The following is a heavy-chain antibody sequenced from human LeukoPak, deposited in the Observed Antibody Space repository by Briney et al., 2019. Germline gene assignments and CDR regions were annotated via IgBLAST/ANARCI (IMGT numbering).Heavy chain of an antibody. V-gene: IGHV4-59*08. J-gene: IGHJ4*02. CDR1: GGSISSYY. CDR2: IYYSGST. CDR3: ARERYSYGKIFDY. D-gene: IGHD5-18*01. Sequence: PSETLSLTCTVSGGSISSYYWSWIRQPPGKGLEWIGYIYYSGSTNYNPSLKSRVTISVDTSKNQFSLKPSSVTAADTAVYYCARERYSYGKIFDYWGQGTLVTVSS.